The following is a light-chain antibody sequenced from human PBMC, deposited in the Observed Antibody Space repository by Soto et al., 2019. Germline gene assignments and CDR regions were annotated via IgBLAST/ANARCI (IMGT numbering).Light chain of an antibody. V-gene: IGKV3-20*01. J-gene: IGKJ1*01. CDR2: GAS. CDR3: KQYGSSPWT. Sequence: EIVLTQSPGILSLSPGERVTLSCRASQSVSSTYLAWYQHRPGQAPRLLIYGASSRATGIQDRFSGSGSGPDFTLSITRLQPEDCAVYFCKQYGSSPWTSGQGTKVDIK. CDR1: QSVSSTY.